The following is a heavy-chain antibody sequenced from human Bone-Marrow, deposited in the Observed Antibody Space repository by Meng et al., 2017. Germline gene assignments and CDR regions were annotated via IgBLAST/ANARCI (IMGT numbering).Heavy chain of an antibody. CDR3: ARAAYDIWSGYAP. Sequence: QSPGPGPGFVKPSQTLSLTCTVSGGSISSGGYYWSWIRQHPGKGLEWIGYIYYSGTTYYNPSLSSLVTISVDTSKNQFSLKLSSVTAADTAVYYCARAAYDIWSGYAPWGQGSLVTVSS. J-gene: IGHJ5*02. D-gene: IGHD3-3*01. CDR1: GGSISSGGYY. CDR2: IYYSGTT. V-gene: IGHV4-31*01.